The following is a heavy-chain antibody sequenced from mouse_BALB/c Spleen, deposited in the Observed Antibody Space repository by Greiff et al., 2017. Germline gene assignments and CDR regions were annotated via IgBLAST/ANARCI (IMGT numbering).Heavy chain of an antibody. CDR3: ARSTPYWYFDV. Sequence: VQLQQPGAELVKPGASVKLSCKASGYTFTSYWMHWVKQRPGQGLEWIGEINPSNGRTNYNEKFKSNATLTVDKSSSTAYMQLSSLTSEDSAVYYCARSTPYWYFDVWGAGTTVTVSS. J-gene: IGHJ1*01. CDR1: GYTFTSYW. CDR2: INPSNGRT. V-gene: IGHV1S81*02.